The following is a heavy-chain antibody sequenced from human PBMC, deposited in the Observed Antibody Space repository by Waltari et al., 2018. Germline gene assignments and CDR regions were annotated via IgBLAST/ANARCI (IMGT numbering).Heavy chain of an antibody. CDR3: ARSYDFWSGYPLDY. D-gene: IGHD3-3*01. J-gene: IGHJ4*02. CDR1: GDSINNYY. CDR2: IAYNGRT. Sequence: QVQLQESGPGLVKPSETLSLPCTVSGDSINNYYWNWIRQPPGKELEWIGYIAYNGRTNYNPSLKSRVTISVDTSKTQFSLKLSSVTAADTAVYFCARSYDFWSGYPLDYWGQGTLVTVSS. V-gene: IGHV4-59*01.